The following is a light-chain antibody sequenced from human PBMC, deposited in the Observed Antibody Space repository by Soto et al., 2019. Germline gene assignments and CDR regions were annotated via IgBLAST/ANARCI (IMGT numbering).Light chain of an antibody. CDR1: SSNIGKYY. J-gene: IGLJ1*01. V-gene: IGLV1-51*02. CDR2: END. CDR3: GTWDSSLTTFV. Sequence: QSALTQPPSVSAAPGQKVTMSCSGSSSNIGKYYVSWHQQPPGTAPKLLIYENDKRPSGIPDRFSGSKSGTSATLGITGLQTGDEADYYCGTWDSSLTTFVFGTGTKVTVL.